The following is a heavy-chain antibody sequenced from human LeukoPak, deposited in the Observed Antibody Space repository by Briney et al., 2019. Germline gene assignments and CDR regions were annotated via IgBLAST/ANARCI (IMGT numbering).Heavy chain of an antibody. J-gene: IGHJ4*02. D-gene: IGHD4-17*01. CDR1: GFTFSNYH. Sequence: GGSLRLSCAASGFTFSNYHLNWVRQAPGKGLEWVSYISDGSSTIYYADSVRGRFTISRDNAKNSLYLQINSLRDEDTAVYYCARETVGLDYWGQGTLVTVSS. V-gene: IGHV3-48*02. CDR2: ISDGSSTI. CDR3: ARETVGLDY.